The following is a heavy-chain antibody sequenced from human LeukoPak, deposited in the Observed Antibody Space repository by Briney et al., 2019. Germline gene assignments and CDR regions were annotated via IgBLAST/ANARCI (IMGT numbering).Heavy chain of an antibody. V-gene: IGHV1-2*02. CDR3: ARVVHHGWAPSEGFQH. D-gene: IGHD5-24*01. CDR1: GYTLTSYD. J-gene: IGHJ1*01. CDR2: INPNSGGT. Sequence: ASVKVSCKASGYTLTSYDINWVRQAPGQGLEWMGWINPNSGGTNYAQKFQGRVTMTRDTSISTAYMELSRLRSDDTAVFYCARVVHHGWAPSEGFQHWGQGTLVTVSS.